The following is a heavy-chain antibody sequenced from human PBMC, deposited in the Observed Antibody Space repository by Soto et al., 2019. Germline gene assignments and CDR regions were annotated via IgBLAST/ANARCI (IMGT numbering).Heavy chain of an antibody. CDR1: GGSFSGYY. J-gene: IGHJ6*02. CDR2: INQSGST. V-gene: IGHV4-34*01. CDR3: ARVRVTVTTLLSHCSCYYGMDV. Sequence: PSETLSLTCAVYGGSFSGYYWSWIRQPPRKGLEWIGEINQSGSTNYNPSLKNRVTIPVDTSKNQLSLTVSSVTASDTAVYYCARVRVTVTTLLSHCSCYYGMDVWGQGPTVTVSS. D-gene: IGHD4-4*01.